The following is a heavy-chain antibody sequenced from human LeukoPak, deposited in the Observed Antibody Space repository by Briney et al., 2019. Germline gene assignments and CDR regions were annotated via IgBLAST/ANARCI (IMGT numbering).Heavy chain of an antibody. CDR2: INHSGST. V-gene: IGHV4-34*01. CDR3: ARGRIAAAGTGGNWFDP. Sequence: RTSETLSLTCAVYGGSFSGYYWSWIRQPPGKGLEWIGEINHSGSTNYNPSLKSRVTISVDTSKNQFSLKLSSVTAADTAVYYCARGRIAAAGTGGNWFDPWARELWSPSPQ. J-gene: IGHJ5*02. CDR1: GGSFSGYY. D-gene: IGHD6-13*01.